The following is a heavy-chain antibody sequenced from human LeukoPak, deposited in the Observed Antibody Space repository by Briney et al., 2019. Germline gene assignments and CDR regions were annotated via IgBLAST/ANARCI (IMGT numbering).Heavy chain of an antibody. CDR3: ARRARYGDYVYYFDY. J-gene: IGHJ4*02. CDR2: IYYSGST. Sequence: SQTLSLTCTVSGGSISSGGYYWSWIRQHPGTGLEWIGYIYYSGSTYYNPSLKSRVTISVDTSKNQFSLKLSSVTAADTAVYYCARRARYGDYVYYFDYWGQGTLVTVSS. V-gene: IGHV4-31*03. D-gene: IGHD4-17*01. CDR1: GGSISSGGYY.